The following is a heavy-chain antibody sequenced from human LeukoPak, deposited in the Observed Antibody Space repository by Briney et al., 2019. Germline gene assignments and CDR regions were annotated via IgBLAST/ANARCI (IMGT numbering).Heavy chain of an antibody. CDR3: ANLHYVSSGSNFDY. CDR2: IHYSGTT. V-gene: IGHV4-59*11. Sequence: SETLSLTCTVSADSISSRYCSWIRQPPGKGLEWIGYIHYSGTTNYNPSLKSRVTISVDASKKQFSLKLKSVTAADTAVYYCANLHYVSSGSNFDYWGQGTLVTVSS. D-gene: IGHD3-22*01. J-gene: IGHJ4*02. CDR1: ADSISSRY.